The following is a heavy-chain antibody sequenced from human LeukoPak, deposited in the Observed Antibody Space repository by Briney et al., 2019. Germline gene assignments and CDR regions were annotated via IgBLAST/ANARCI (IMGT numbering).Heavy chain of an antibody. CDR2: ITATGGST. J-gene: IGHJ4*02. D-gene: IGHD1-1*01. CDR3: ATRGTTATNYLEY. CDR1: GFTFSSYV. V-gene: IGHV3-23*01. Sequence: GGSLRLSCAASGFTFSSYVMSWVRQAPGTGLEWVSTITATGGSTYYADSVKGRFTISRDNSKSTLHLQMHSLRVEDTAVYYCATRGTTATNYLEYWGQRTLVTASS.